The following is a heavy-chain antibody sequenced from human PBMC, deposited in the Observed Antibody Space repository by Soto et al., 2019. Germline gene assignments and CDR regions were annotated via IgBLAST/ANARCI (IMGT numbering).Heavy chain of an antibody. J-gene: IGHJ6*02. CDR3: ARVSLRLYYYGMDV. CDR2: IYYSGST. V-gene: IGHV4-31*03. Sequence: SETLSLTCTVSGGSISSGGYYWSWIRQHPGKGLEWIGYIYYSGSTYYNPSLKSRVTISVDTSKNQFSLKLSSVTAADTAVCYCARVSLRLYYYGMDVWGQGTTVTVSS. CDR1: GGSISSGGYY. D-gene: IGHD5-12*01.